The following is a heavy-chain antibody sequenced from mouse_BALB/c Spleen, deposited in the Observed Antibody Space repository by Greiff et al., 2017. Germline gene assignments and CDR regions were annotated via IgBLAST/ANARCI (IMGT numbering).Heavy chain of an antibody. J-gene: IGHJ2*01. Sequence: EVKLMESGPSLVKPSQTLSLTCSVTGDSITSGYWNWIRKFPGNKLEYMGYISYSGSTSNNPPLKSRISITRDTSKNQYYLQLNSVTTEDTATSYCARPIYDGCYYFDYWGQGTTLTVSS. CDR1: GDSITSGY. CDR2: ISYSGST. D-gene: IGHD2-3*01. V-gene: IGHV3-8*02. CDR3: ARPIYDGCYYFDY.